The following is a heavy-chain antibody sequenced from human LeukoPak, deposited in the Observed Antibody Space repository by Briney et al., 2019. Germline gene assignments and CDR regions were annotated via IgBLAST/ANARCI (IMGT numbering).Heavy chain of an antibody. V-gene: IGHV3-48*03. CDR3: ALLAVASDFDY. D-gene: IGHD6-19*01. CDR2: IGASGTTR. Sequence: PGGSLRLSCAVSGFPFSFYEMNWVRQAPGKGLEWVSNIGASGTTRYYADSVKGRFSISRDNAKSSLYLQMNSLRVEDKAVYYCALLAVASDFDYWGQGALVTVSS. J-gene: IGHJ4*02. CDR1: GFPFSFYE.